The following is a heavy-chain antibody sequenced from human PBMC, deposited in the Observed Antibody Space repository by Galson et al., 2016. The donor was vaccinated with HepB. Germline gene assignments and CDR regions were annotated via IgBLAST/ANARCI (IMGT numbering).Heavy chain of an antibody. CDR3: ARDPSVRLLRHFDL. D-gene: IGHD6-25*01. CDR1: GYSFTTYT. CDR2: INTNTGNP. V-gene: IGHV7-4-1*02. J-gene: IGHJ2*01. Sequence: SVKVSCKASGYSFTTYTMNWVRQAPGQGPEWMGWINTNTGNPTYAQGFTGRFVFSLDTSVSTAYLQISSLKAEDTAVYYCARDPSVRLLRHFDLWGRGTLVTVSS.